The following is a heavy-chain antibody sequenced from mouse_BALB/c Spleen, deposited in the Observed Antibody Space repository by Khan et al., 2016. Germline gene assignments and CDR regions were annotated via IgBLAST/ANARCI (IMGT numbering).Heavy chain of an antibody. D-gene: IGHD1-1*01. CDR2: IRNKANGYTT. Sequence: EVELVESGGGLVQPGGSLRLSCVNSGFTFTDYYINWVRQPPGRALEWLGLIRNKANGYTTEYSASVKGRITISRDNSQTILYLQMNTLRAEDSASDYCAHDGYYNGNRYWYFDFWGAGTTVTVSS. CDR1: GFTFTDYY. J-gene: IGHJ1*01. V-gene: IGHV7-3*02. CDR3: AHDGYYNGNRYWYFDF.